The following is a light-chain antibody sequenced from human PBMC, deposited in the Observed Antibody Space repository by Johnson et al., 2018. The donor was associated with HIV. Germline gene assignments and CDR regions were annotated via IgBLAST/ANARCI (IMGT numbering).Light chain of an antibody. V-gene: IGLV1-51*01. CDR3: RIWESSLSAYG. Sequence: QSVLTQPPSVSAAPGQKVTIPCSGSSSNIGNNYVSWYQELPGTAPKLLIYDNNKRPSGIPDRFSGSKSGTSATLGITGLQTGDEAVYYWRIWESSLSAYGFGTGTKVTLL. CDR1: SSNIGNNY. J-gene: IGLJ1*01. CDR2: DNN.